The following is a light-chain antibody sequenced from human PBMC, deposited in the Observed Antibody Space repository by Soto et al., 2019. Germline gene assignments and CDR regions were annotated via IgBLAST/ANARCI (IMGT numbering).Light chain of an antibody. V-gene: IGKV3-15*01. CDR3: QQNNKWPPVT. Sequence: EVVMTQSPATVSVFPGEGVTLSCRASQTFSTDLAWYQQKPGQAPRLLIYGASTRATGVPDRFSGGGSGTEFTLTISSLKSEDFAFYYCQQNNKWPPVTFGGGTKVEIK. CDR1: QTFSTD. CDR2: GAS. J-gene: IGKJ4*01.